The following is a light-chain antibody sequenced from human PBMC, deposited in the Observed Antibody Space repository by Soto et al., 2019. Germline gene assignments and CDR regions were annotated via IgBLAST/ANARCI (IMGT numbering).Light chain of an antibody. CDR1: NIGSKS. J-gene: IGLJ2*01. CDR2: YDS. CDR3: QVWDSSSDHL. V-gene: IGLV3-21*04. Sequence: SYELTQPPPVSVAPGKTARITCGGTNIGSKSVHWYQQKPCQAPVLVIYYDSDRPSGIPEGFSGSNSGNTATLTMSMVEAVDEVDLYCQVWDSSSDHLVGGGTQLTVL.